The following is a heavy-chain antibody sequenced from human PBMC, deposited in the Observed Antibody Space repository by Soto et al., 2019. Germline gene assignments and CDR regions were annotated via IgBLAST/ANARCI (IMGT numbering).Heavy chain of an antibody. V-gene: IGHV4-39*01. CDR1: GGSISSRTYN. CDR2: IYYGGDT. CDR3: ARSLSRRRWLEKGYEY. Sequence: PSETLSLTCAVSGGSISSRTYNWAWIRQPPGKGLEWIGSIYYGGDTYYKPSLKSRVTISVDSSKNQLSLRLTSVTAADTAVYYCARSLSRRRWLEKGYEYWGQGTRVTVSS. J-gene: IGHJ4*02. D-gene: IGHD6-19*01.